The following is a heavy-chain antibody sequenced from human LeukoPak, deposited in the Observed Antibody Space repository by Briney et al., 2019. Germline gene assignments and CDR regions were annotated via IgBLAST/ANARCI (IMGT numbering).Heavy chain of an antibody. V-gene: IGHV3-21*01. D-gene: IGHD1-26*01. J-gene: IGHJ5*02. CDR3: ARGPENWSGSYWSPGFPNWFDP. CDR1: GFTLSSYS. CDR2: IRSSSSYI. Sequence: GGSQRLSCAPSGFTLSSYSMKWVRHAPEKGLEWVSSIRSSSSYIYYADSVKGRFTISRENAKKSRYLPMNSLRAEDTAVYYCARGPENWSGSYWSPGFPNWFDPWGQGTLVTVSS.